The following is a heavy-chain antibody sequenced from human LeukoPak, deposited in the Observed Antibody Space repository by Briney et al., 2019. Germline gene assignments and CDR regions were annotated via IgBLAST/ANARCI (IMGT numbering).Heavy chain of an antibody. V-gene: IGHV1-2*02. CDR2: INPNSGGT. Sequence: ASVKVSCKASGYTFTGYYMHWVRQAPGQGLEWMGWINPNSGGTNYAQKFQGRVTMTRDTSISTAYMELSRLRSDDTAVYYCARAPPSRRGYCSGGSCYPHFDYWGQGTLVTVSS. CDR3: ARAPPSRRGYCSGGSCYPHFDY. J-gene: IGHJ4*02. D-gene: IGHD2-15*01. CDR1: GYTFTGYY.